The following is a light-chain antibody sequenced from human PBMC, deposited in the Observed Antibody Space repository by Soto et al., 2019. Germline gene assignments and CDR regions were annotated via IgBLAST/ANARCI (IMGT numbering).Light chain of an antibody. CDR2: EVR. J-gene: IGLJ2*01. Sequence: QSALTQPASVSGSPGQSITIFCAGTMRDIGAYNLVSWYQQHPGRAPQLIIYEVRNRPSGSSFRFSGSKSGYTASLTISGLQAEDEADYYCSSFTSRSSLIFGGGTKLTVL. CDR3: SSFTSRSSLI. CDR1: MRDIGAYNL. V-gene: IGLV2-14*01.